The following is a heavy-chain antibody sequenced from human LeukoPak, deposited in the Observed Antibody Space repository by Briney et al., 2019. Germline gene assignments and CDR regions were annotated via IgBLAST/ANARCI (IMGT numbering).Heavy chain of an antibody. CDR1: GFTVSSNY. Sequence: GGSLRLSCAASGFTVSSNYMSWVRQAPGKGLEWVSVIYSGGSTYYADSVKGRFTISRDNSKNTLYLQLNSLRAEDTAVYYCAKRPKQQLVKAAGMATIDGGYFDYWGQGTLVTVSS. J-gene: IGHJ4*02. V-gene: IGHV3-66*01. CDR2: IYSGGST. D-gene: IGHD6-13*01. CDR3: AKRPKQQLVKAAGMATIDGGYFDY.